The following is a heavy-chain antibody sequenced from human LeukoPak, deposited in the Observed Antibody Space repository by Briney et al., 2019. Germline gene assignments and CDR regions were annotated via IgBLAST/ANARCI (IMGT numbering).Heavy chain of an antibody. CDR3: ARDRLGYCTNGVCYPYYFDY. CDR1: GYSISSAYF. J-gene: IGHJ4*02. D-gene: IGHD2-8*01. V-gene: IGHV4-38-2*02. CDR2: IYHSGST. Sequence: SETLSLTCAVSGYSISSAYFWGWVPQPPGQGLEWLATIYHSGSTSYNPALRGRVSVSIDTSGNQFSLKLSSVTAADTAVYYCARDRLGYCTNGVCYPYYFDYWGQGTLVTVSS.